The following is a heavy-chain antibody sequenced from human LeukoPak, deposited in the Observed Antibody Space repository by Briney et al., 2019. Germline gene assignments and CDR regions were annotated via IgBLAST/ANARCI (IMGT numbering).Heavy chain of an antibody. D-gene: IGHD3-22*01. Sequence: GGSLRLSCAASGFTFSSYAMSWVRQAPGKGLEWVSAISGSGGSTYYADSVKGRFTISRDNSKNTLYLQMNSLRAEDTAVYYCARDRRDDSSGYSIDYWGQGTLVTVSS. CDR1: GFTFSSYA. CDR2: ISGSGGST. CDR3: ARDRRDDSSGYSIDY. V-gene: IGHV3-23*01. J-gene: IGHJ4*02.